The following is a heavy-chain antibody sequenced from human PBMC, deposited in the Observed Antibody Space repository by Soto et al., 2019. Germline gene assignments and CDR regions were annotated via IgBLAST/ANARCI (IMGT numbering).Heavy chain of an antibody. D-gene: IGHD3-22*01. CDR3: AKTYYYDRSGYSPTYGY. V-gene: IGHV3-23*01. J-gene: IGHJ4*02. CDR2: ISGSGGST. Sequence: VGSQRHSWGASELNISNFAVSWVRPTQEKGLEWVSAISGSGGSTYYADPVKGRFTISRDNPKNTLYLPMNSLRAEDTAVYYCAKTYYYDRSGYSPTYGYWGQGTLVTVST. CDR1: ELNISNFA.